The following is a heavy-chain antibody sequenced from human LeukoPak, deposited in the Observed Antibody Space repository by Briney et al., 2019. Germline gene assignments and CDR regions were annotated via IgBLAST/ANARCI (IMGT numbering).Heavy chain of an antibody. D-gene: IGHD3-10*02. CDR2: INQDGSEK. V-gene: IGHV3-7*01. CDR3: AELGITMIGGV. J-gene: IGHJ6*04. Sequence: RGSLRLSCAASGFTFSSYWMSWVRQAPGKGLEWVANINQDGSEKYYVDSVKGRFTISRDNAKNSLYLQMNSLRAEDTAVYYCAELGITMIGGVWGKGTTVTISS. CDR1: GFTFSSYW.